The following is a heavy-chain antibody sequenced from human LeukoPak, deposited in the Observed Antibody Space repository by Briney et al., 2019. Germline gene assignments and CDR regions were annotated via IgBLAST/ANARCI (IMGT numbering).Heavy chain of an antibody. J-gene: IGHJ4*02. CDR1: GYTFTSYY. V-gene: IGHV1-46*01. D-gene: IGHD7-27*01. Sequence: GASVKVSCKASGYTFTSYYVHWVRQAPGQGLEWMGIINPSGGSTSYAQKFQDRVTMTRNTSISTAYMELSSLRSDDTAVYYCARGPPNWGYDYWGPGTLVTVSS. CDR3: ARGPPNWGYDY. CDR2: INPSGGST.